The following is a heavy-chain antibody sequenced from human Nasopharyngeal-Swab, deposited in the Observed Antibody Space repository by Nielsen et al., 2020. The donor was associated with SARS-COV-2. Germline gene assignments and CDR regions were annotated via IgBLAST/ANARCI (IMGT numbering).Heavy chain of an antibody. J-gene: IGHJ4*02. CDR2: INAGNGNT. D-gene: IGHD6-13*01. Sequence: ASVKVSCKASGYTFTSYAMHWVRQAPGQRLEWMGWINAGNGNTKYSQKFQGRVTITRDTSASTAYMELSSLRSGDTAVYYCARDWVGSSSWYADYWGQGTLGTVSS. CDR3: ARDWVGSSSWYADY. CDR1: GYTFTSYA. V-gene: IGHV1-3*01.